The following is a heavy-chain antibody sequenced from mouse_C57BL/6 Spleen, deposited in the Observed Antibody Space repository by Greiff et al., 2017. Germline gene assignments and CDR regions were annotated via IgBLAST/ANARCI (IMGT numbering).Heavy chain of an antibody. CDR3: ARDRGKSYYDYDGGAY. V-gene: IGHV5-4*01. J-gene: IGHJ3*01. D-gene: IGHD2-4*01. CDR1: GFTFSSYA. CDR2: ISDGGSYT. Sequence: EVQVVESGGGLVKPGGSLKLSCAASGFTFSSYAMSWVRQTPEKRLEWVATISDGGSYTYYPDNVKGRFTISRDNAKNNLYLQMSHLKSEDTAMYYCARDRGKSYYDYDGGAYWGQGTLVTVSA.